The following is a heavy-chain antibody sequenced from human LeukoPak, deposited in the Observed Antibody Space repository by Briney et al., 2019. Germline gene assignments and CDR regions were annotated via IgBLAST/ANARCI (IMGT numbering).Heavy chain of an antibody. D-gene: IGHD3-22*01. J-gene: IGHJ4*02. CDR1: GGTFSSYA. Sequence: GASVKVPCKASGGTFSSYAISWVRQAPGQGLEWMGRIIPIFGTANYAQKFQGRVTITTDESTSTAYMELSSLRSEDTAVYYCAREAHYYDSSGYYFPFDYWGQGTLVTVSS. V-gene: IGHV1-69*05. CDR3: AREAHYYDSSGYYFPFDY. CDR2: IIPIFGTA.